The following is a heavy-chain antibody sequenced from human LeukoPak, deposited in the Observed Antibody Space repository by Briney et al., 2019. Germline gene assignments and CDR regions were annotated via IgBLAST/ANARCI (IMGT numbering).Heavy chain of an antibody. Sequence: ASVRVSCKASGYTFTSYGINWVRQAPGQGLEWMGWISPYNGNTNYAQKLQGRVTMTTDTSTSTAYMELRSLRSDDTAVYYCARNLSSSWSDYWGQGTLVTVSS. D-gene: IGHD6-13*01. CDR1: GYTFTSYG. J-gene: IGHJ4*02. CDR3: ARNLSSSWSDY. V-gene: IGHV1-18*01. CDR2: ISPYNGNT.